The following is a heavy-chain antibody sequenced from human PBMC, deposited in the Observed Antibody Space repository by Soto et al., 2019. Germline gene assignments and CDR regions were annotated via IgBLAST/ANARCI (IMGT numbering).Heavy chain of an antibody. J-gene: IGHJ4*02. V-gene: IGHV1-2*02. CDR1: GYTXTGYY. D-gene: IGHD3-10*02. Sequence: GXSXKVSFKASGYTXTGYYMHLVRQAPGQGLEWMGWINPNSGGTNYAQKFQGRVTMTRDTSISTAYMEMSRLRSDDTAVYYCARSTMSGHFDYWGQGTLGTVS. CDR2: INPNSGGT. CDR3: ARSTMSGHFDY.